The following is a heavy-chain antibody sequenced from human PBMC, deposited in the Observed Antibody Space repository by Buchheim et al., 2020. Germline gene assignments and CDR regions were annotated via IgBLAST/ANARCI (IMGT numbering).Heavy chain of an antibody. Sequence: EVLLVESGGGLVQPGGSLRLSCAASGFTLSSYWMHWVRQVPGKGLLWVSRINSDGSGTKYADSVKGRYTISRDNAKKTGYLQMDSLRVEDTAVYYCARGFYGEYAFDYWGQGTL. CDR3: ARGFYGEYAFDY. V-gene: IGHV3-74*03. D-gene: IGHD2/OR15-2a*01. J-gene: IGHJ4*02. CDR2: INSDGSGT. CDR1: GFTLSSYW.